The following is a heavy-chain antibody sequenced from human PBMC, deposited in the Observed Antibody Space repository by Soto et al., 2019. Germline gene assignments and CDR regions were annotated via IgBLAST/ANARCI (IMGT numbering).Heavy chain of an antibody. V-gene: IGHV1-18*01. D-gene: IGHD6-6*01. CDR2: ISAYNGNT. CDR1: GYTFTSYG. J-gene: IGHJ6*03. CDR3: ARVRDSSSFLGYYYYYMDV. Sequence: GASVKVSCKASGYTFTSYGISWVRQAPGQGLEWMGWISAYNGNTNYAQKLQGRVTMTIDTSTSTAYMELRSLRSDDTAVYYCARVRDSSSFLGYYYYYMDVWGKGTMVTVSS.